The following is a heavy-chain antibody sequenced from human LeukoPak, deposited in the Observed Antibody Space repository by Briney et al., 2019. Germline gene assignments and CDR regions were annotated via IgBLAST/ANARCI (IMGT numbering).Heavy chain of an antibody. J-gene: IGHJ6*03. CDR1: GGTFSSYA. CDR2: IIPIFGTA. Sequence: GASVKVSCKASGGTFSSYAISWVRQAPGQGLEWMGGIIPIFGTANYAQKFQGRVTITADKSTSTAYMELSSLRSEDTAVYYCAREGGYEANYYYMDVWGKGTTVTVSS. CDR3: AREGGYEANYYYMDV. D-gene: IGHD5-12*01. V-gene: IGHV1-69*06.